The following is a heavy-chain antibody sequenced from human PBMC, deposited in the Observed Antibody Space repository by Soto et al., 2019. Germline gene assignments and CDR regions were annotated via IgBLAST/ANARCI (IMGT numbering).Heavy chain of an antibody. J-gene: IGHJ4*02. V-gene: IGHV4-59*08. D-gene: IGHD6-19*01. CDR2: IYYSGST. CDR1: GGSISSYY. CDR3: ARQYGTGSGWYKFPYFDY. Sequence: SETLSLTCTVSGGSISSYYWSWIRQPPGKGLEWIGYIYYSGSTNYNPSLKSRVTISVDTSKNQFSLKLGSVTAADTAVYYCARQYGTGSGWYKFPYFDYWGQGTLVTVSS.